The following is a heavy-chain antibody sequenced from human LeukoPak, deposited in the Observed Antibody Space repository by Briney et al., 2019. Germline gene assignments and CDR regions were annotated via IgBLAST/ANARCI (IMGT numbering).Heavy chain of an antibody. CDR2: IKQDGSEK. D-gene: IGHD3-22*01. CDR1: GFTFSSYW. CDR3: ARGSSTYHYDSSGTNFDY. J-gene: IGHJ4*02. Sequence: GGSLRLSCAASGFTFSSYWMSWVRQAPGKGLEWVANIKQDGSEKYYVDSVKGRFTSSRDNAKNSLYLQMNSLRAEDTAVYYCARGSSTYHYDSSGTNFDYWGQGTLVTVSS. V-gene: IGHV3-7*04.